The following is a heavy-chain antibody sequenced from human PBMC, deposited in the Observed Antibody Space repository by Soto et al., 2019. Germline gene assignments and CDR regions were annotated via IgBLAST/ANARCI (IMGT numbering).Heavy chain of an antibody. V-gene: IGHV4-34*01. CDR1: GGSFSGYY. D-gene: IGHD3-10*01. CDR3: ARIPTGGRGVMSYWQKKGTNHNDY. CDR2: INHSGST. Sequence: QVQLQQWGAGLLKPSETLSLTCAVYGGSFSGYYWSWIRQPPGQGLEWIGEINHSGSTNYNPSLKSRVTISVDTSKIRFSLQPSAVTAADTAVYYCARIPTGGRGVMSYWQKKGTNHNDYWGQGTLVAVAS. J-gene: IGHJ4*02.